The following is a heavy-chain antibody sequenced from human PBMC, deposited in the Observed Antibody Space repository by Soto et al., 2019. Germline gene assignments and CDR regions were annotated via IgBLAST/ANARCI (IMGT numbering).Heavy chain of an antibody. CDR3: TSHVYYDFWSGFLYYYGMDV. J-gene: IGHJ6*02. Sequence: GGSLSLSCAASGFTFSNAWMSWVRQAPGKGLEWVGRIKSKTDGGTTDYAAPVKGRFTISRDDSKNTLYLQMNSLKTEDTAVYYCTSHVYYDFWSGFLYYYGMDVWGQGTKVTVYS. CDR2: IKSKTDGGTT. CDR1: GFTFSNAW. D-gene: IGHD3-3*01. V-gene: IGHV3-15*01.